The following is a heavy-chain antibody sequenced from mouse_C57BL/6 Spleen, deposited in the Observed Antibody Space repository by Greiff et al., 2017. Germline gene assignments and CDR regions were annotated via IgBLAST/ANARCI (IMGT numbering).Heavy chain of an antibody. CDR1: GYTFTDHT. Sequence: VQLQQSDAELVKPGASVKISCKVSGYTFTDHTIHWMKQRPEQGLEWIGYIYPRDGSTKYNEKFKGKATLTADKSSSTAYMQLNSLTSEYSAVYFCARPIHYGTPYFDYWGQGTTLTVSS. J-gene: IGHJ2*01. D-gene: IGHD1-1*01. V-gene: IGHV1-78*01. CDR3: ARPIHYGTPYFDY. CDR2: IYPRDGST.